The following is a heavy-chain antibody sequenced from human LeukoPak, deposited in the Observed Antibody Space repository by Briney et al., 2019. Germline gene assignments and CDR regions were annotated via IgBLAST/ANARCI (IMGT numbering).Heavy chain of an antibody. J-gene: IGHJ6*02. D-gene: IGHD2-2*01. V-gene: IGHV3-48*02. Sequence: PGGSLRLSCAASGFTFSSYSMNWVRQAPGKGLEWVSSVKGRSTISRDNAKNSLYLQMNSLRDEDTAVYYCVPAALRKRGYYYYGMDVWGQGTTVTVSS. CDR1: GFTFSSYS. CDR3: VPAALRKRGYYYYGMDV.